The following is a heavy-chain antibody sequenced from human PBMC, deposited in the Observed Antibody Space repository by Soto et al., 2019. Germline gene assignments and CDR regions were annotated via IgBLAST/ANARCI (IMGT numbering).Heavy chain of an antibody. V-gene: IGHV3-48*02. CDR3: ARDLAWAFDS. CDR1: GFTFSTFS. J-gene: IGHJ4*02. D-gene: IGHD1-26*01. CDR2: IGGSGGSI. Sequence: VGSLRLSCAASGFTFSTFSMNWVRQAPGKGLEWLSYIGGSGGSISYADSVKGRFTISRDNGKNTLYLQMSSLRDEDTAVYYCARDLAWAFDSWGQGALVTVSS.